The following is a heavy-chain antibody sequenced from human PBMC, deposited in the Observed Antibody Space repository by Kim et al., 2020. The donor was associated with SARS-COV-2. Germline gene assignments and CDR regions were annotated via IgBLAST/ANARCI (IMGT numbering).Heavy chain of an antibody. Sequence: GGSLRLSCAASGFTFSSYAMSWVRQAPGKGLEWVSAISGSGGSTYYADSVKGRFTISRDNSKNTLYLQMNSLRAEDTAVYYCAKDDIVVVPADSNAFDIWGQGTMVTVSS. CDR3: AKDDIVVVPADSNAFDI. J-gene: IGHJ3*02. D-gene: IGHD2-2*01. V-gene: IGHV3-23*01. CDR2: ISGSGGST. CDR1: GFTFSSYA.